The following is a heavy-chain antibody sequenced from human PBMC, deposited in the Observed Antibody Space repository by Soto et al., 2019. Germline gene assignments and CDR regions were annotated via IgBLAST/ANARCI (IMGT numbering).Heavy chain of an antibody. CDR1: GGSFSGYY. Sequence: SETLSLTCAVYGGSFSGYYWSWIRQPPGKGLEWIGEINHSGSTNYNPSLKSRVTISVDTSKNQFSLKLSSVTAADTAVYYCARGTTADYWGQGTLVTVSS. CDR3: ARGTTADY. D-gene: IGHD4-17*01. J-gene: IGHJ4*02. V-gene: IGHV4-34*01. CDR2: INHSGST.